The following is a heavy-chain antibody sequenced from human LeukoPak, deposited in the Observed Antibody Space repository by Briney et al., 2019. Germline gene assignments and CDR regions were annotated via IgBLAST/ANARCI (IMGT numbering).Heavy chain of an antibody. CDR2: IYYSGST. V-gene: IGHV4-59*01. D-gene: IGHD5-18*01. Sequence: SETLSLTCTVSGGSISSYYWSWLRQPPGKGLEWIGYIYYSGSTNYNPSLKSRVTISVDTSKNQFSLKLSSVTAADTAVYYCARGRGYRLYWYFGLWGRGTLVTVSS. J-gene: IGHJ2*01. CDR3: ARGRGYRLYWYFGL. CDR1: GGSISSYY.